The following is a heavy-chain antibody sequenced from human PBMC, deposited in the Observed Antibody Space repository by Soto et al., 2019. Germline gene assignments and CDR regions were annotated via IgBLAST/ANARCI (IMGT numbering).Heavy chain of an antibody. V-gene: IGHV3-23*01. CDR1: GFTFSSYA. CDR3: AKDVPSGYGYFDY. J-gene: IGHJ4*02. Sequence: EVQLLESGGGLVRPGGSLRLSCAASGFTFSSYALSWVRQAPGKGLEWVSTISNSGGSTYYADSVKGRFTISRDNSKNTLYLQMNSLRAEDTAVYYCAKDVPSGYGYFDYWGQGALVTVSS. D-gene: IGHD5-12*01. CDR2: ISNSGGST.